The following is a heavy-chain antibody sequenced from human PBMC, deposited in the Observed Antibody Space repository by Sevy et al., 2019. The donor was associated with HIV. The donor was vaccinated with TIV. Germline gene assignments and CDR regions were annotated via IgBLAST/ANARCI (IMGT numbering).Heavy chain of an antibody. Sequence: GGSLRLSCAVSGTNFGAFAMHWVRQAPGKGLEWVAGLSLQGTKKYYADSLKGRFNISGDNSKDILYRHMKSLRPEDTAIYYCAKDVVGGTYYIENYYYGMDVWGLGTTVTVSS. J-gene: IGHJ6*02. CDR2: LSLQGTKK. CDR3: AKDVVGGTYYIENYYYGMDV. CDR1: GTNFGAFA. V-gene: IGHV3-30*18. D-gene: IGHD3-10*01.